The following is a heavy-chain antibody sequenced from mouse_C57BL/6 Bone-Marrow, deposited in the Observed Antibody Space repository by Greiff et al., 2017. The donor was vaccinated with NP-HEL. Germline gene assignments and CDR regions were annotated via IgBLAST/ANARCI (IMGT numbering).Heavy chain of an antibody. D-gene: IGHD1-1*01. CDR2: ISSGSSTI. V-gene: IGHV5-17*01. J-gene: IGHJ1*03. CDR3: AREEDYYGSSYGYFDV. CDR1: GFTFSDYG. Sequence: EVKLMESGGGLVKPGGSLKLSCAASGFTFSDYGMHWVRQAPEKGLEWVAYISSGSSTIYYADTVKGRFTISRDNAKNTLFLQMTSLRSEDTAMYYCAREEDYYGSSYGYFDVWGTGTTVTVSS.